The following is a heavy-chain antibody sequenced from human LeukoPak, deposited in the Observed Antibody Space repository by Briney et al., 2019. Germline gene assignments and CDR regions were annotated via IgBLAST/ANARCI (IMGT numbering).Heavy chain of an antibody. J-gene: IGHJ3*02. V-gene: IGHV3-23*01. CDR2: ISGSGGST. CDR1: GFTFSSYG. Sequence: GGSLRLSCAASGFTFSSYGMSWVRQAPGKGLEWVSAISGSGGSTYYADSVKGRFTISRDNSKNTLYLQMNSLRAEDTAVYYCANPYSSSWYSALNAFDIWGQGTMVTVSS. CDR3: ANPYSSSWYSALNAFDI. D-gene: IGHD6-13*01.